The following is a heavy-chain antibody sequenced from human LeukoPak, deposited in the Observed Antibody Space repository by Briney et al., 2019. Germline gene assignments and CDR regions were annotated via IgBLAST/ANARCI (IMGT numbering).Heavy chain of an antibody. CDR2: IYTSGST. D-gene: IGHD5-24*01. CDR3: ARAPMRWRKWGYFDY. V-gene: IGHV4-61*02. J-gene: IGHJ4*02. Sequence: PSQTLSLTCTVSGGSISSGSYYWSWIRQPAGKGLEWIGRIYTSGSTNYNPSLKSRVTISVDTSKNQFSLKLSSVTAADTAVYYCARAPMRWRKWGYFDYWGQGTLVTVSS. CDR1: GGSISSGSYY.